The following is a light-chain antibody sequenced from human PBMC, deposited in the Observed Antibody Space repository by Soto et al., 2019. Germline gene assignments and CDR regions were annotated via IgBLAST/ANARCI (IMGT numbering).Light chain of an antibody. CDR1: SSDVGGYNY. J-gene: IGLJ1*01. Sequence: QSALTQPPSASGSPGQSVTISCTGTSSDVGGYNYVSWYQQHPGKAPKLMIYEVTKRPSGVPDRFSGSKSGNTASLTVSGLQAEDEADYYCSSYAGSSNFAVFGTGTKLTVL. CDR2: EVT. CDR3: SSYAGSSNFAV. V-gene: IGLV2-8*01.